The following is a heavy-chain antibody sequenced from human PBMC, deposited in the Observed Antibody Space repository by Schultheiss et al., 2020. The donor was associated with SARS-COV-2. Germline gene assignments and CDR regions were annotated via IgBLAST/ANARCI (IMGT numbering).Heavy chain of an antibody. CDR1: GGSVSSGPYY. CDR2: IYYSGST. CDR3: ARALDYYDSSGYSLGG. V-gene: IGHV4-61*01. J-gene: IGHJ4*02. D-gene: IGHD3-22*01. Sequence: SQTLSLTCTVSGGSVSSGPYYWSWIRQPPGKVLEWIGYIYYSGSTNYNPSLKSRVTISVDTSKNQFSLKLSSVTAADTAVYYCARALDYYDSSGYSLGGWGQGTLVTVSS.